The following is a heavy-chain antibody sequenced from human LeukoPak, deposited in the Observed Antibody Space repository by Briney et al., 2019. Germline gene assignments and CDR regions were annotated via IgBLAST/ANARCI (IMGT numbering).Heavy chain of an antibody. D-gene: IGHD3-3*01. V-gene: IGHV3-30*02. Sequence: GGSLRLSCAASGFTFSSYGMHWVRQAPGKGLEWVAFIRYDGSNKYYADSVKGRSTISRDNSKNTLYLQMNSLRAEDTAVYYCAKDNPYYDFWSGYPSGDYWGQGTLVTVSS. CDR3: AKDNPYYDFWSGYPSGDY. J-gene: IGHJ4*02. CDR2: IRYDGSNK. CDR1: GFTFSSYG.